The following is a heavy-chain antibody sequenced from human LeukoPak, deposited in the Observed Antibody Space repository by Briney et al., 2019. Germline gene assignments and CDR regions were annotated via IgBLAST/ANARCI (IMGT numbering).Heavy chain of an antibody. J-gene: IGHJ6*02. CDR2: ISSSSSYI. CDR3: ARDAIDYYDSPYGMDV. Sequence: GGSLRLSCAASGFTFSSYSMNWVRQAPGKGLEWVSSISSSSSYIYYADSVKGRFTISRDNAKNSLYLQMNSLRAEDTAVYYCARDAIDYYDSPYGMDVWGQGTTVTVSS. V-gene: IGHV3-21*01. D-gene: IGHD3-22*01. CDR1: GFTFSSYS.